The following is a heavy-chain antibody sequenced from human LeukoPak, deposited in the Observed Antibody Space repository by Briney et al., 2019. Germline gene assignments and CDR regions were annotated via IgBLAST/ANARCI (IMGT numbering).Heavy chain of an antibody. V-gene: IGHV4-61*02. CDR1: GGSISSSSYY. D-gene: IGHD6-6*01. J-gene: IGHJ2*01. Sequence: TLSLTCTVSGGSISSSSYYWSWIRQPAGKGLEWIGRIYTSGSTNYNPSLKSRVTMSVDTSKNQFSLKLSSVTAADTAVYYCASSLSIAARYFDLWGRGTLVTVSS. CDR3: ASSLSIAARYFDL. CDR2: IYTSGST.